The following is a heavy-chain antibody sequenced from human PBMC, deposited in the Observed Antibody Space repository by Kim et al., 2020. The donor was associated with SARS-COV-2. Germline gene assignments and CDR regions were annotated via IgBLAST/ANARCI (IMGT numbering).Heavy chain of an antibody. J-gene: IGHJ4*02. CDR3: TTVLMVRGVMGGY. D-gene: IGHD3-10*01. V-gene: IGHV3-15*01. Sequence: YAAPVKGRFTISRDDSKNTLYLQMNSLKTEDTAVYYCTTVLMVRGVMGGYWGQGTLVTVSS.